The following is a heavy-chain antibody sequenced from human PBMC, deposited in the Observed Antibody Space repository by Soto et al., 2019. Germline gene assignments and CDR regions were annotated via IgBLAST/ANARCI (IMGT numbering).Heavy chain of an antibody. CDR2: IYHSGTT. CDR3: ARARGGIVAAAFDY. D-gene: IGHD6-13*01. Sequence: PSETLSLTCAVSGGSISSDNYSWNWIRQPPGKGLEWIGYIYHSGTTYYNPSVKSRVTISVDRSKSQFSLKLSSVTTADTAVYYCARARGGIVAAAFDYWGQGTLVTVSS. CDR1: GGSISSDNYS. J-gene: IGHJ4*02. V-gene: IGHV4-30-2*01.